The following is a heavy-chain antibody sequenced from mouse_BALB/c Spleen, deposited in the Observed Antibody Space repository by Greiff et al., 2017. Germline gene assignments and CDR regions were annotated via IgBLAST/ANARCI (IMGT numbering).Heavy chain of an antibody. D-gene: IGHD2-4*01. Sequence: DVQLQESGPGLVKPSQSLSLTCSVTGYSITSGYYWNWIRQFPGNKLEWMGYISYDGSNNYNPSLKNRISITRDTSKNQFFLKLNSVTTEDTATYYCARGLRRENDYWGQGTTLTVSS. CDR3: ARGLRRENDY. V-gene: IGHV3-6*02. J-gene: IGHJ2*01. CDR1: GYSITSGYY. CDR2: ISYDGSN.